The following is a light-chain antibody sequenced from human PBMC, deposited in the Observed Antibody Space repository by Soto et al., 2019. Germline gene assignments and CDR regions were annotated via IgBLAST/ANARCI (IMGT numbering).Light chain of an antibody. CDR2: GAS. CDR3: QQYDDSVWT. Sequence: EIVLMQSPDILSLSPGERATVSCRASETITNNDLAWYQKKPGQAPRLLIYGASSRATGIPDRFRGSGSGTDFTLTISRLEPEDFAVYYCQQYDDSVWTFGQGTKVEI. CDR1: ETITNND. J-gene: IGKJ1*01. V-gene: IGKV3-20*01.